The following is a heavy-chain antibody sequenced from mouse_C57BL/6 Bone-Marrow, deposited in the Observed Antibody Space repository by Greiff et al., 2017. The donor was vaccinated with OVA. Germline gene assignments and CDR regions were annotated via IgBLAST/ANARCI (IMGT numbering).Heavy chain of an antibody. Sequence: QVQLQQPGAELVMPGASVKLSCKASGYTFTSYWMHWVKQRPGQGLEWIGEIDPSDSYTNYNQKFKGKSTLTVDKSSSTAYMQLSSLTSADSAVYYCARPPIYYDYDEDWYFDVWGTGTTVTVSS. J-gene: IGHJ1*03. V-gene: IGHV1-69*01. D-gene: IGHD2-4*01. CDR2: IDPSDSYT. CDR1: GYTFTSYW. CDR3: ARPPIYYDYDEDWYFDV.